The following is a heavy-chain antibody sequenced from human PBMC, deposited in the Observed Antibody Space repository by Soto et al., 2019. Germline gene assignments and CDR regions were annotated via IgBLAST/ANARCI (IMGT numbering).Heavy chain of an antibody. CDR1: GGSISSSSYY. CDR2: IYYSGST. Sequence: SETLSLTCTVSGGSISSSSYYWGWIRQPPGKGLEWIGSIYYSGSTYYNPSLKSRVTISVDTSKNQFSLKLSSVTAADTAVYYCARHEESGSYYHLGLYGMDVWGQGTTVTSP. D-gene: IGHD1-26*01. V-gene: IGHV4-39*01. J-gene: IGHJ6*02. CDR3: ARHEESGSYYHLGLYGMDV.